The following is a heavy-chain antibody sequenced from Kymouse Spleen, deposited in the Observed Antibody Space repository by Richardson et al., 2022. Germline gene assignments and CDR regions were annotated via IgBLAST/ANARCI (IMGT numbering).Heavy chain of an antibody. CDR2: IRSKANSYAT. D-gene: IGHD1-26*01. V-gene: IGHV3-73*02. CDR3: TSYSGYYGMDV. CDR1: GFTFSGSA. Sequence: EVQLVESGGGLVQPGGSLKLSCAASGFTFSGSAMHWVRQASGKGLEWVGRIRSKANSYATAYAASVKGRFTISRDDSKNTAYLQMNSLKTEDTAVYYCTSYSGYYGMDVWGQGTTVTVSS. J-gene: IGHJ6*02.